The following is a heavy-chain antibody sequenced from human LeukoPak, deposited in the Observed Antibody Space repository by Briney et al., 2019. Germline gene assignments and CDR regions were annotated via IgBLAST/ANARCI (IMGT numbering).Heavy chain of an antibody. J-gene: IGHJ5*02. CDR2: IYYSGCT. CDR1: GGSISSYY. D-gene: IGHD3-10*01. V-gene: IGHV4-59*01. Sequence: SETLSLTCTVSGGSISSYYWSWIRQPPGKGLEWIGYIYYSGCTNYNPSLKSRVTISVDTSKNQFSLKLSSVTAADTAVYYCARGGDLITMVRGVFIPGWFDPWGQGTLVTVSS. CDR3: ARGGDLITMVRGVFIPGWFDP.